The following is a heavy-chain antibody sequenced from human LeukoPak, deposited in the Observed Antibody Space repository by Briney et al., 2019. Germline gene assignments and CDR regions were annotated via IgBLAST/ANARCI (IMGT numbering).Heavy chain of an antibody. CDR2: ISSSGSTI. D-gene: IGHD4-17*01. CDR3: ARVDGDYDYYYYMDV. CDR1: GFSFSDYY. J-gene: IGHJ6*03. V-gene: IGHV3-11*04. Sequence: GGSLRLSCAASGFSFSDYYMSWNRQAPGKGLEWVSYISSSGSTIYYADSVKGRFTISRDDAKKSLYLQMNSLRAEVTAVYYCARVDGDYDYYYYMDVWGKGTTVTVSS.